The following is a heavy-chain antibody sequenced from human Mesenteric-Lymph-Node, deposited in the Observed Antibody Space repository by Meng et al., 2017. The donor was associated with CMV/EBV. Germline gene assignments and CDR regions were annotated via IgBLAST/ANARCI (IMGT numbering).Heavy chain of an antibody. D-gene: IGHD3-9*01. J-gene: IGHJ4*02. CDR1: GYTFIDYY. Sequence: QVQLVQSGADVTKPEASVRVSCKASGYTFIDYYINWVRQAPGQGLEWMGRINPKTGGRSYAQNFQGRVTMTRDTSINTAYMEVNRLNSDDTAMYYCARDRDTDWYSPFDYWGPGTLVPSPQ. CDR2: INPKTGGR. V-gene: IGHV1-2*02. CDR3: ARDRDTDWYSPFDY.